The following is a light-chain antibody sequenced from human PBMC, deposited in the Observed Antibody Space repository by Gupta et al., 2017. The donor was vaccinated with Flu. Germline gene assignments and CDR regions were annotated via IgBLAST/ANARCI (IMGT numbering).Light chain of an antibody. Sequence: VTSSGTGSSANIGADYDVYWYQQPPGSAPKLLIYGNSNRPSGVPDRFSGSKSGTSASLAITGLQAGEEADYYCQSYDNSLSGSVFGGGTKLTVL. CDR2: GNS. CDR3: QSYDNSLSGSV. J-gene: IGLJ3*02. V-gene: IGLV1-40*01. CDR1: SANIGADYD.